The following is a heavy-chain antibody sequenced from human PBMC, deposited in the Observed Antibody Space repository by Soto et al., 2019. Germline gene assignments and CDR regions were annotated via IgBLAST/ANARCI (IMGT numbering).Heavy chain of an antibody. CDR3: AKAGRSGSPTWGRGGFEI. V-gene: IGHV3-30*18. CDR1: GFTFSSYG. Sequence: GGSLRLSCAASGFTFSSYGMHWVRQAPGKGLEWVAVISYDGSNKYYADSVKVRFTISRDNSKSTLYLQMNSLRAEDTAVYYCAKAGRSGSPTWGRGGFEIWGQGTMVTVAS. D-gene: IGHD1-26*01. CDR2: ISYDGSNK. J-gene: IGHJ3*02.